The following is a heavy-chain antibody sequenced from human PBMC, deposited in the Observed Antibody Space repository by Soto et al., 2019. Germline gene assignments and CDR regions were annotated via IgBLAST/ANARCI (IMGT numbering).Heavy chain of an antibody. Sequence: QVQLVQSGAEVKKPGSSVKVSCKASGGTFSSYAISWVRQAPGQGLEWMGGIIPIFGTANYAQKFQGRVTITADKSTSTAYLELSSLRYEDTAVYYCARYTFGGVIADYYFDYWGQGTLVPVAS. J-gene: IGHJ4*02. CDR1: GGTFSSYA. CDR2: IIPIFGTA. CDR3: ARYTFGGVIADYYFDY. D-gene: IGHD3-16*02. V-gene: IGHV1-69*06.